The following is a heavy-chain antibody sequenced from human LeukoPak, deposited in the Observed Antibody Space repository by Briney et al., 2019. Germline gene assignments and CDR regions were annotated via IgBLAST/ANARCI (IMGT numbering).Heavy chain of an antibody. J-gene: IGHJ1*01. CDR1: GFTFSSFP. Sequence: GGSLRLSCAASGFTFSSFPMSWVRQAPGTGLEWVSIIGGNGGGTYYADSVKGRFTISRDNAKNSLYLQMNSLRAEDTAVYYCAREGDYGDEGGNAEYFQHWGQGTLVTVSS. D-gene: IGHD4-17*01. CDR2: IGGNGGGT. V-gene: IGHV3-23*01. CDR3: AREGDYGDEGGNAEYFQH.